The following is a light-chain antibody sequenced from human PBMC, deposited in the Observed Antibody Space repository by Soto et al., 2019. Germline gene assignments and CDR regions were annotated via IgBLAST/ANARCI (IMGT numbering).Light chain of an antibody. CDR2: DVS. J-gene: IGLJ2*01. CDR1: SSDVGGYNY. Sequence: QSALTQPASVSGSPGQSITISCTGTSSDVGGYNYVSWYQQHPGKAPKLMIYDVSNRPSGVSNRFSGSKSGNTASLTISGLQPEDEADYYCSSYTSSSTLKGVFGGGTKLTVL. CDR3: SSYTSSSTLKGV. V-gene: IGLV2-14*01.